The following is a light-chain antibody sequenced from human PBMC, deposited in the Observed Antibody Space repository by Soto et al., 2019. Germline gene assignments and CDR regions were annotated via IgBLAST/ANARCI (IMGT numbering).Light chain of an antibody. Sequence: QSVLTQPASVSWSPGQSITISFTGTSSDVGSHNYVSWYQQHPGKAPTLIIFEVNSRPSGVSNRFSGYKSGSAASLTISGLQAEDEADYYCSSYSSTSTPYVFGGGTKVTVL. CDR1: SSDVGSHNY. V-gene: IGLV2-14*01. J-gene: IGLJ1*01. CDR2: EVN. CDR3: SSYSSTSTPYV.